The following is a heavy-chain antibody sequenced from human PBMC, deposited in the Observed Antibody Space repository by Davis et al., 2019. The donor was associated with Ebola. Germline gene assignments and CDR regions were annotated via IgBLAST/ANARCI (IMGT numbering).Heavy chain of an antibody. V-gene: IGHV3-13*01. Sequence: GGSLRLSCAAPGFTFSSYAMHWVRQATGKGLEWVSAIGTAGDTYYPGSVKGRFTISRENAKNSLYLQMNSLRAGDTAVYYCARDRGYCSGGSCYSGYYYYGMDVWGQGTTVTVSS. J-gene: IGHJ6*02. D-gene: IGHD2-15*01. CDR3: ARDRGYCSGGSCYSGYYYYGMDV. CDR2: IGTAGDT. CDR1: GFTFSSYA.